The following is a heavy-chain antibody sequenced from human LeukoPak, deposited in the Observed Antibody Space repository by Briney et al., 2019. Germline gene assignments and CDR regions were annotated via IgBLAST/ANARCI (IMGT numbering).Heavy chain of an antibody. Sequence: ASVKVSCKASGYTFTSYAMNWVRQAPGQRLEWMGWINAGNGNTKYSQKFQGRVTITRDTSASTAYMELSSLRSEDTAVYYCARGQRRAYDILTTRWDRFDYWGQGTLVTVSS. CDR3: ARGQRRAYDILTTRWDRFDY. CDR2: INAGNGNT. J-gene: IGHJ4*02. V-gene: IGHV1-3*01. D-gene: IGHD3-9*01. CDR1: GYTFTSYA.